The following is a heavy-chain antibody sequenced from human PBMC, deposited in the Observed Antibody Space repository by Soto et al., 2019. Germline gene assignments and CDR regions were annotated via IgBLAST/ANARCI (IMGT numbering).Heavy chain of an antibody. CDR2: ITWNSGSI. CDR1: GFTFNNYA. CDR3: AKDWMSSSSLPRIDY. Sequence: EVQLVESGGGLVQPGRSLRLSCAASGFTFNNYAMHWVRQAPGKGLEWVSGITWNSGSIGYADSVKGRFTISRDNAKNSLYLQMNSLRAEDTAFYYCAKDWMSSSSLPRIDYWSQGTLVTVSS. V-gene: IGHV3-9*01. D-gene: IGHD6-6*01. J-gene: IGHJ4*02.